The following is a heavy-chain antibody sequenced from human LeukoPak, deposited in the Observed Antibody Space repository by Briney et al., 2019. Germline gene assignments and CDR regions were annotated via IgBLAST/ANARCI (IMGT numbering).Heavy chain of an antibody. CDR1: GYTFTSYD. Sequence: ASVQVSCQASGYTFTSYDINWVRQATGQGLEWMGWMNPNSGNTGYAQKFQGRVTMTRNTSISTAYMELSSLRSEDTAVYYCARYYDSSGYYSTYYFDYWGQGTLVTVSP. CDR3: ARYYDSSGYYSTYYFDY. V-gene: IGHV1-8*01. D-gene: IGHD3-22*01. CDR2: MNPNSGNT. J-gene: IGHJ4*02.